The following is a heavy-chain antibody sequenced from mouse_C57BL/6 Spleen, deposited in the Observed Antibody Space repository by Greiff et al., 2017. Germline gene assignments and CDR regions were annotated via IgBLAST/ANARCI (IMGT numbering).Heavy chain of an antibody. CDR2: IYPGDGDT. CDR1: GYAFSSSW. D-gene: IGHD2-4*01. Sequence: VQLQQSGPELVKPGASVKISCKASGYAFSSSWMNWVNQRPGKGLEWIGRIYPGDGDTNYNGKFKGKATLTADKSSSTAYMQLSSLTSEDSAVYFCARIYYDLYYAMDYWGQGTSVTVSS. V-gene: IGHV1-82*01. J-gene: IGHJ4*01. CDR3: ARIYYDLYYAMDY.